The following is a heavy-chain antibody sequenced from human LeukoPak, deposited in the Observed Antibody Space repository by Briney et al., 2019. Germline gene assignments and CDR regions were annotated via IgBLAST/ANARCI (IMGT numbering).Heavy chain of an antibody. Sequence: PSETLSLTSTVSGGSISSYYWSWIRQPPGKGLEWIGYIYYSGSTNYNPSLKSRVTISVDTSKNQFSLKLSSVTAADTAVYYCARSFHTYYYGSGFYGMDVWGQGTTVTVSS. D-gene: IGHD3-10*01. CDR2: IYYSGST. V-gene: IGHV4-59*01. CDR1: GGSISSYY. CDR3: ARSFHTYYYGSGFYGMDV. J-gene: IGHJ6*02.